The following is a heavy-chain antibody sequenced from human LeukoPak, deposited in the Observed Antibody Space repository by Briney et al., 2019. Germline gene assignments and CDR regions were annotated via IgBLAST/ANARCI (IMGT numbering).Heavy chain of an antibody. CDR3: AKRLGQLVRTYFDY. D-gene: IGHD6-6*01. CDR1: GFSFSNYS. Sequence: GGSLRLSCVVSGFSFSNYSMNWGRQAPGKGLEWVSYISSRSSSIYYLDSVKGRFTISRDNSKNTLYLQMNSLRAEDTAIYYCAKRLGQLVRTYFDYWGQGALVTVSS. J-gene: IGHJ4*02. V-gene: IGHV3-48*01. CDR2: ISSRSSSI.